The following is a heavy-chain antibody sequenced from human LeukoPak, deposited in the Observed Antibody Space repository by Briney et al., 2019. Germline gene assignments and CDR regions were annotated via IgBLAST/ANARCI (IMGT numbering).Heavy chain of an antibody. J-gene: IGHJ4*02. Sequence: SETLSLTCTVSGDSVSSGDYYWSRIRQPPGKGLEWLGYIYYSGTTFDNPSLKSRGTISIDTSKTQFSLKLNSVTAADTAEYYCARVIAPAQFDYWGQGILVTVSS. CDR1: GDSVSSGDYY. V-gene: IGHV4-30-4*01. CDR3: ARVIAPAQFDY. CDR2: IYYSGTT. D-gene: IGHD2/OR15-2a*01.